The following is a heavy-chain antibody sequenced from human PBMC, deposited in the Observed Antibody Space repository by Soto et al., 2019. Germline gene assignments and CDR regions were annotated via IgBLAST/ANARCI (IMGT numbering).Heavy chain of an antibody. J-gene: IGHJ5*02. CDR1: GFTFSSYA. D-gene: IGHD4-4*01. CDR2: ISGSGGST. V-gene: IGHV3-23*01. CDR3: AKDLTTVTTDWFDP. Sequence: GGSLRLSCAAFGFTFSSYAMSWVRQAPGKGLEWVSDISGSGGSTYYADSVMGRFTISKDNSKSKQYLQMNSLRTEDTAVYYCAKDLTTVTTDWFDPWGQGTLVTVSS.